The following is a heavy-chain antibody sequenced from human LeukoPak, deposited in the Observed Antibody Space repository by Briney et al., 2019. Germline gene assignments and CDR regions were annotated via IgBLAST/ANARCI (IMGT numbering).Heavy chain of an antibody. CDR2: MNPNSGNT. V-gene: IGHV1-8*01. CDR1: GYTFTSYD. Sequence: ASVKVSCKASGYTFTSYDINWVRQATGQGLEWMGWMNPNSGNTGYAQKFQGRVTMTRNTSISTAYMELSSLRSEDTAVYYCAHDSSGYYYVRAFDIWGQGTMVTVSS. J-gene: IGHJ3*02. D-gene: IGHD3-22*01. CDR3: AHDSSGYYYVRAFDI.